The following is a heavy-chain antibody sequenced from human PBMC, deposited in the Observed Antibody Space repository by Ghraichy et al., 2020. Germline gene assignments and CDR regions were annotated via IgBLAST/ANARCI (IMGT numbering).Heavy chain of an antibody. J-gene: IGHJ4*02. V-gene: IGHV3-23*01. D-gene: IGHD2-21*02. CDR3: AKIVVVTPPDY. Sequence: GESLKISCAASGFAFSSFAMSWVRQAPEKGLEWVADITNSGSATHYADSVKGRFTISRDNSNNTLYLQMNRLKIEDTAVYFCAKIVVVTPPDYWGQGTLVAVSS. CDR2: ITNSGSAT. CDR1: GFAFSSFA.